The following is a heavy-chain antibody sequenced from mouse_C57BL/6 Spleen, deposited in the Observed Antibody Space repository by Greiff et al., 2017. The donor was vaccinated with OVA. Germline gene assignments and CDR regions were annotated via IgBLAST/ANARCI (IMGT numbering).Heavy chain of an antibody. J-gene: IGHJ2*01. Sequence: EVKLQESGGGLVQPGGGRKRSWFASGFTFSNYWMNWVRQSPEQGLEWVAQIRLKSDNYATHYAESVKGRFTISIDDSKSSVYLQMNNLRAEDTGMYYCTAGTDWGQGTTLTVSS. D-gene: IGHD4-1*01. CDR2: IRLKSDNYAT. CDR1: GFTFSNYW. V-gene: IGHV6-3*01. CDR3: TAGTD.